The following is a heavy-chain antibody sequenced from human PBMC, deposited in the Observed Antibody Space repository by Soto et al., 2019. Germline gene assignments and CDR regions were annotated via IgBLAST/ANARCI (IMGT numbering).Heavy chain of an antibody. CDR1: GGSISSGGYY. V-gene: IGHV4-31*03. Sequence: PSETLSLTCTVSGGSISSGGYYWSWIRQHPGKGLEWIGYIYYSGSTYYNPSLKSRVTISVDTSTNQFSLKLSSVTAADTAVYYCASGPYPDYRHAFDIWGQGTMVTVSS. CDR3: ASGPYPDYRHAFDI. CDR2: IYYSGST. J-gene: IGHJ3*02. D-gene: IGHD4-17*01.